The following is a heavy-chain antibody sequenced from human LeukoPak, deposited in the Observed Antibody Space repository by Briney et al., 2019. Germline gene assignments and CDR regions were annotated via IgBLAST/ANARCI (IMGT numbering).Heavy chain of an antibody. V-gene: IGHV4-59*01. D-gene: IGHD6-19*01. CDR1: GGSISSYY. Sequence: SETLSLTCTVSGGSISSYYWSRIRQPPGKGLEWIGYIYYSGTTNYNPSLKSRVTISIDTSKNQFSPKLTSVHCVCNCLYLGPRSSLQFSSGWYNGMDVWGQGTTVTVSS. CDR2: IYYSGTT. CDR3: PRSSLQFSSGWYNGMDV. J-gene: IGHJ6*02.